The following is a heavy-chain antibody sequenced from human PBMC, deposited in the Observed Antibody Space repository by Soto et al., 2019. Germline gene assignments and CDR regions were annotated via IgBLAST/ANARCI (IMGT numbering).Heavy chain of an antibody. V-gene: IGHV6-1*01. J-gene: IGHJ5*02. CDR1: GDSVSSDSAA. D-gene: IGHD6-19*01. CDR2: TYYRSKWYN. Sequence: SQTLSLTCAISGDSVSSDSAAWNWIRQSPSRGLEWLGRTYYRSKWYNDYAVSVKSRITINPDTSKNLFSLQLNSVTPEDTAVSYCTRTMAVAVWFDPWGQGTLVTVSS. CDR3: TRTMAVAVWFDP.